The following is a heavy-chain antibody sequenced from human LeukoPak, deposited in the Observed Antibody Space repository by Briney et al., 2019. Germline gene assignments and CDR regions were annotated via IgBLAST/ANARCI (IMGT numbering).Heavy chain of an antibody. Sequence: SETLSLTCAVYGGSFSGYYWSWIRQPPGKGLEWIGEINHSGSTNYNPSLKSRVTISVDTSKNQFSLKLSSVTAADTAVYYCARGRSRTGSSSWYAGNYYYYYMDVWGKGTTVTVSS. CDR1: GGSFSGYY. CDR3: ARGRSRTGSSSWYAGNYYYYYMDV. CDR2: INHSGST. J-gene: IGHJ6*03. V-gene: IGHV4-34*01. D-gene: IGHD6-13*01.